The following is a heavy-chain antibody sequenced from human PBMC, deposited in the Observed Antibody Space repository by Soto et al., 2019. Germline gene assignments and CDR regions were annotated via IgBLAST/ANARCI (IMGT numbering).Heavy chain of an antibody. V-gene: IGHV3-21*01. Sequence: GGSLRLSCAASGFTFSSYSMNWVRQAPGKGLEWVSSISSSSSYIYYADSVKGRFTISRDNAKNSLYLQMNSLRAEDTAVYYCARDQSSPYYYYYMDVWGKGTTVTVSS. J-gene: IGHJ6*03. CDR2: ISSSSSYI. CDR1: GFTFSSYS. CDR3: ARDQSSPYYYYYMDV.